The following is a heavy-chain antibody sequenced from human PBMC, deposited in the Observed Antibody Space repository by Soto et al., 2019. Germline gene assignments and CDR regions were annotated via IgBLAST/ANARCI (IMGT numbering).Heavy chain of an antibody. D-gene: IGHD3-22*01. V-gene: IGHV1-18*01. Sequence: GASVKVSCKASGYTFTSYGISWVRQAPGQGLEWMGWISAYNGNTNYAQKLQGRVTMITDTSTSTAYMGLRSLRAEDTAVYYCAKMTYYYDSSGYYYPYYFDYWGQGTLVTVSS. CDR1: GYTFTSYG. CDR2: ISAYNGNT. J-gene: IGHJ4*02. CDR3: AKMTYYYDSSGYYYPYYFDY.